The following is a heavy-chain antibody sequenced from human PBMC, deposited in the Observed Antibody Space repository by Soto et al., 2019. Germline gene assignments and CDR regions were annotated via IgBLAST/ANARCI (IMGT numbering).Heavy chain of an antibody. CDR2: INSDGSST. CDR1: GFTFSSYW. CDR3: ARDSGGWVIDY. V-gene: IGHV3-74*01. D-gene: IGHD6-19*01. J-gene: IGHJ4*02. Sequence: PGGSLRLSCAASGFTFSSYWMHWVRQAPGKGLVWVSRINSDGSSTSYADSVKGRFTISRGNAKNTLYLQMNSLRAEDTAVYYCARDSGGWVIDYWGQGTLVTVSS.